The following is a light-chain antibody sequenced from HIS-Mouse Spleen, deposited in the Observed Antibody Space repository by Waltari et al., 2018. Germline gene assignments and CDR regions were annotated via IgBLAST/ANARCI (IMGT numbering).Light chain of an antibody. J-gene: IGLJ3*02. CDR1: SLRSYY. Sequence: SSELTQDPAVSVALGQTVRITCQGDSLRSYYASWYQQKPGQAPVIVIYGKNNRPSGIQDRFSGSSSGNTASLTITGAQAEDEADYYCNARDSSGNHLVFGGGTKLTVL. CDR2: GKN. CDR3: NARDSSGNHLV. V-gene: IGLV3-19*01.